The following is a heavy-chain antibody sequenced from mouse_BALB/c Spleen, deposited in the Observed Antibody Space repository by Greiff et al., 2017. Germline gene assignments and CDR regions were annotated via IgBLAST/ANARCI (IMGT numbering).Heavy chain of an antibody. CDR1: GYSITSDYA. V-gene: IGHV3-2*02. CDR2: ISYSGST. J-gene: IGHJ3*01. CDR3: ARDDPWFAY. Sequence: DVKLQESGPGLVKPSQSLSLTCTVTGYSITSDYAWNWIRQFPGNKLEWMGYISYSGSTSYNPSLKSRISITRDTSKNQFFLQLNSVTTEDTATYYCARDDPWFAYWGQGTLVTVSA. D-gene: IGHD2-3*01.